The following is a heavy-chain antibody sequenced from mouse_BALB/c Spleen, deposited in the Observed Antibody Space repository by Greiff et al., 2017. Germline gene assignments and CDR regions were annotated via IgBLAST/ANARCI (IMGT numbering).Heavy chain of an antibody. CDR3: ARGGGHGNPVGYFDV. V-gene: IGHV1-84*02. Sequence: QVQLKQSGPELVKPGASVKISCKASGYTFTDYYINWVKQKPGQGLEWIGWIYPGSGNTKYNEKFKGKATLTVDTSSSTAYMQLSSLTSEDTAVYFCARGGGHGNPVGYFDVWGAGTTVTVSS. CDR2: IYPGSGNT. D-gene: IGHD2-1*01. CDR1: GYTFTDYY. J-gene: IGHJ1*01.